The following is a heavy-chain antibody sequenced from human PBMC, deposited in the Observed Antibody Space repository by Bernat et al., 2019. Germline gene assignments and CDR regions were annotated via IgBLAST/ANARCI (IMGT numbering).Heavy chain of an antibody. Sequence: QVQLVESGGGVVQPGRSLRLSCAASGFTFSSYGMYWVRQAPGKGLEWVAVISYDGSNKYYADSVKGRFTISRDNSKNTLYLQMNSLRAEDTAVYYCAKDLVVGWNYYYGMDVWGQGTTVTVSS. CDR3: AKDLVVGWNYYYGMDV. V-gene: IGHV3-30*18. D-gene: IGHD2-15*01. J-gene: IGHJ6*02. CDR1: GFTFSSYG. CDR2: ISYDGSNK.